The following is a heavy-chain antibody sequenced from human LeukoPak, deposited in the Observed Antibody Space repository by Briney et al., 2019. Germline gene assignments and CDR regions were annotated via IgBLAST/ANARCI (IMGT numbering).Heavy chain of an antibody. D-gene: IGHD5-12*01. CDR2: IKHDGSEK. CDR1: GFTFSSDW. J-gene: IGHJ4*02. V-gene: IGHV3-7*05. Sequence: GGSLRLSCAASGFTFSSDWMSWVRQAPGKGLEWVANIKHDGSEKYYVDSVKGRFTISRDNAKNSLYLQLNSLRAEDTAVYYCARDLRLRLMAVGYWGQGTLVTVSS. CDR3: ARDLRLRLMAVGY.